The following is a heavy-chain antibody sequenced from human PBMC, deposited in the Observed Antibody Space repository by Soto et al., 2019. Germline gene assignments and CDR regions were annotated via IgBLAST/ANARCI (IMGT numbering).Heavy chain of an antibody. Sequence: GESLKISCKGSGYSFAGYWITWVRQRPGKGLEWMGRIDPSDSQTYYSPSFRGHVTISVTKSITTVFLQWSGLRASDTAMYYCARQIYDSDTGPNFQYYFDSWGQGTPVTVSS. D-gene: IGHD3-22*01. CDR1: GYSFAGYW. CDR3: ARQIYDSDTGPNFQYYFDS. V-gene: IGHV5-10-1*01. CDR2: IDPSDSQT. J-gene: IGHJ4*02.